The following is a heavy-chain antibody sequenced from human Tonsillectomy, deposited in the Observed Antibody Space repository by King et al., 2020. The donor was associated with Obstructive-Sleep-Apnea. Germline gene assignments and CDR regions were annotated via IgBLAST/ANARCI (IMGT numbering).Heavy chain of an antibody. CDR1: GYSFTSYW. J-gene: IGHJ4*02. Sequence: VQLVESGAEVIKPGESLKISCKGSGYSFTSYWIGWVRQMPGKGLEWMGIIYPGDSDTRYSPSFQDKVTISAAKSISTAYLQWSSLKASDTAMYYCATSKGYCTSTSCYAPFDYWGQGTLVTVSS. D-gene: IGHD2-2*01. CDR3: ATSKGYCTSTSCYAPFDY. CDR2: IYPGDSDT. V-gene: IGHV5-51*01.